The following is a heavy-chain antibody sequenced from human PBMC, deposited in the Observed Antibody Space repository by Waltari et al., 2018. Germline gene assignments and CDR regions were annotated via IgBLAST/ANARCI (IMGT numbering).Heavy chain of an antibody. CDR2: INPNSGGT. CDR1: GYTFTGYY. J-gene: IGHJ6*03. CDR3: ARGDYYYYMDV. Sequence: LVQSGAEVKVSCKASGYTFTGYYMHWVRQAPGQGLEWMGWINPNSGGTNYAQKCQGRVTMTRDTSISTAYMELSRLRSDDTAVYYCARGDYYYYMDVWGKGTTVTVSS. V-gene: IGHV1-2*02.